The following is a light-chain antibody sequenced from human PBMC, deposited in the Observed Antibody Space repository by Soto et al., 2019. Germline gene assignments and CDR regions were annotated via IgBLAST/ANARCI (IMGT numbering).Light chain of an antibody. V-gene: IGLV2-23*02. J-gene: IGLJ1*01. CDR1: SSDIGSYRF. CDR2: EVT. Sequence: CDRNRVASGSGAPGGASRISCTGTSSDIGSYRFVSWYQQYPGKVPNLIIYEVTKRPSGVSERFSGSKSGNTASLTISGLQAEDEAHYYCSSFASGHLLLFAAGTKATVL. CDR3: SSFASGHLLL.